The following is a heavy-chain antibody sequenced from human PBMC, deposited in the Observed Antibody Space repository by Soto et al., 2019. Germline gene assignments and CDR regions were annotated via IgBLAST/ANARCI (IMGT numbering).Heavy chain of an antibody. CDR3: ATISESIAARWFDP. V-gene: IGHV4-31*03. D-gene: IGHD6-6*01. Sequence: QVQLQESGPGLVKPSQTLSLTCTVSGGSISSVGYYWGWIRQPPGKGLEGIGYLYYRGSTYYNPSLKSRVTISVDTSKNQFYLKLSSVTAADTAVYYCATISESIAARWFDPWGQGTLVTVSS. CDR2: LYYRGST. CDR1: GGSISSVGYY. J-gene: IGHJ5*02.